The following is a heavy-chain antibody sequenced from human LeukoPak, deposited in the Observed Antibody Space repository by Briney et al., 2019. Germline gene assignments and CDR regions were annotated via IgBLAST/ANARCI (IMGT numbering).Heavy chain of an antibody. V-gene: IGHV4-31*03. J-gene: IGHJ4*02. CDR3: ARITGGYSYGYFDY. CDR1: GGSISSGGYY. CDR2: IYYSGST. D-gene: IGHD5-18*01. Sequence: SQTLSLTCTVSGGSISSGGYYWSWIRQHPGKGLEWLGYIYYSGSTYYNPSLKSRVTISVDTSKNQFSLKLSSVTAADTAVYYCARITGGYSYGYFDYWGQETLVTVSS.